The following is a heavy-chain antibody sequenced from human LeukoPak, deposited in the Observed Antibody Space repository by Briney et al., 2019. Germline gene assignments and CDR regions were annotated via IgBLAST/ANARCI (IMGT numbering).Heavy chain of an antibody. Sequence: GRSLRLSCAASGFTFDDYAMHWVRQAPGKGLEWVSGISWNSGSIGYADSVKGRFTISRDNAKNSLYLQMNSLRAEDTALYYCAKDIATGTRLYYFDYWGQGTLVTVSS. CDR1: GFTFDDYA. CDR2: ISWNSGSI. V-gene: IGHV3-9*01. J-gene: IGHJ4*02. CDR3: AKDIATGTRLYYFDY.